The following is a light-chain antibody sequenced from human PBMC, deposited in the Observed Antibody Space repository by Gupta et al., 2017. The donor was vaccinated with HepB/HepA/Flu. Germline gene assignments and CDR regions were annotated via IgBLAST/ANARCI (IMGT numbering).Light chain of an antibody. V-gene: IGKV1-39*01. Sequence: IQLTQSPPSLSASIGDRVNITCRASQNIYSYFNWYLQRPGKAPNLLFYGASSLQRGVPSRFSGRGSGTKFTLTVSSLQPEDVETYFCQQNDNIPYTFGQGTKVDIK. CDR3: QQNDNIPYT. CDR2: GAS. CDR1: QNIYSY. J-gene: IGKJ2*01.